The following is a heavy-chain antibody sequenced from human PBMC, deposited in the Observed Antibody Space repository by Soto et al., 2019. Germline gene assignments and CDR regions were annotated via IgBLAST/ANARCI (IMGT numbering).Heavy chain of an antibody. D-gene: IGHD2-21*01. J-gene: IGHJ4*02. CDR3: TRIAYNYGPGDY. CDR2: SRNKANSFST. V-gene: IGHV3-72*01. Sequence: PGGSLRLSCEVSGFTFSDHYMDWVRQAPGKGLEWVGRSRNKANSFSTAYAPSVKGRFTISRDDSKSSLYLQMNSLKTDDTAVYDGTRIAYNYGPGDYWGQGTLVPVA. CDR1: GFTFSDHY.